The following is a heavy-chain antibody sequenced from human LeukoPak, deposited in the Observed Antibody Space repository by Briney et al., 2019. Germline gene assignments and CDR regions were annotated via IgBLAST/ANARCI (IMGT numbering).Heavy chain of an antibody. J-gene: IGHJ3*02. D-gene: IGHD2-2*02. Sequence: GSLRLSCAASGFTFSSYAMHWVRQAPGKGLEWVAVISYDGSNKYYADSVKGRFTISRDNSKNTLYLQMNSLRAEDTAVYYCARGVRYCSSTSCYTLGDAFDIWGQGTMVTASS. CDR3: ARGVRYCSSTSCYTLGDAFDI. CDR1: GFTFSSYA. CDR2: ISYDGSNK. V-gene: IGHV3-30-3*01.